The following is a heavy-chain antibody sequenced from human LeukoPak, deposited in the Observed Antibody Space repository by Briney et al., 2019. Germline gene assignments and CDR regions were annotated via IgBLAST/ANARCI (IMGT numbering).Heavy chain of an antibody. Sequence: GGSLRLSCAASGFTFSSYSMNWVRQAPGKGLEWVSYISSSSSTIYYADSVKGRFTISRDNAKNSLYLQMNSLRAEDTAVYYCARERVLTDYYYYYMDVWGKGTTVTVSS. J-gene: IGHJ6*03. V-gene: IGHV3-48*04. CDR3: ARERVLTDYYYYYMDV. CDR1: GFTFSSYS. CDR2: ISSSSSTI. D-gene: IGHD1-20*01.